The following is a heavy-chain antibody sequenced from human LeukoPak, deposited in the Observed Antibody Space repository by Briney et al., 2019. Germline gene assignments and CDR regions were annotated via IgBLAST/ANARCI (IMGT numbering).Heavy chain of an antibody. J-gene: IGHJ4*02. CDR1: GFTFSSYG. CDR3: AKDSIKYCSSTSCPDDY. V-gene: IGHV3-30*02. Sequence: GGSLRLSCAASGFTFSSYGMHWVRQTPGKGLEWVAFLRYDGSNKYYADSVKGRFTISRDNSKNTMYLQMNSLRADDTAVYYCAKDSIKYCSSTSCPDDYWGQGTLVTVSS. D-gene: IGHD2-2*01. CDR2: LRYDGSNK.